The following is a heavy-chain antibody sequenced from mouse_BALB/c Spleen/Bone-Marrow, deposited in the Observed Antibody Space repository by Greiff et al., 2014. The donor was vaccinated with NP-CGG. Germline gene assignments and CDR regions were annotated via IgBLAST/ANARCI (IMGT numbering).Heavy chain of an antibody. D-gene: IGHD2-3*01. V-gene: IGHV1-18*01. CDR1: GYTFTEYT. Sequence: EVMLVESGPELVKPGASVKISCKTSGYTFTEYTMHWVKQSHGKSLEWIGGINPNNGGTSYNQKFKGKATLTVDKSSSTAYMELRSLTSEDSAVYYCARWKDGYYSWFAYWGQETLVTVSA. CDR3: ARWKDGYYSWFAY. CDR2: INPNNGGT. J-gene: IGHJ3*01.